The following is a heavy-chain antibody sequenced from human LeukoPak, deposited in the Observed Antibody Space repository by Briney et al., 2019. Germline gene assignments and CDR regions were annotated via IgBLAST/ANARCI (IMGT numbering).Heavy chain of an antibody. CDR2: ISSSGGST. CDR3: AKRSGRLRLGELSPIYFDY. D-gene: IGHD3-16*02. Sequence: GGSLRLSCAASGFTFSSYAMSWVRQAPGKGLEWVSAISSSGGSTYYADSVKGRFTISRDNSKNTLYLQMNSLRAEDTAVYYCAKRSGRLRLGELSPIYFDYWGQGTLVTVSS. CDR1: GFTFSSYA. J-gene: IGHJ4*02. V-gene: IGHV3-23*01.